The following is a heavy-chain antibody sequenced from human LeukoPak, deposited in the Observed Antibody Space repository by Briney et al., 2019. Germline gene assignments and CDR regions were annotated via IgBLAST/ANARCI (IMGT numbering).Heavy chain of an antibody. CDR2: FDPEDGET. V-gene: IGHV1-24*01. CDR1: GYTLTELS. J-gene: IGHJ5*02. CDR3: ATARITMVRGVIIGSWFDP. D-gene: IGHD3-10*01. Sequence: GASVKVSCKVSGYTLTELSMHWVRQAPGKGLEWMGGFDPEDGETIYAQKFQGRVTMTEDTSTDTAYMELSSLRSEDTAVYYCATARITMVRGVIIGSWFDPWGQGTLVTVSS.